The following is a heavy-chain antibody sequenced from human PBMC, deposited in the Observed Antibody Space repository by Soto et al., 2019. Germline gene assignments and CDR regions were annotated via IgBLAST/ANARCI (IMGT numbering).Heavy chain of an antibody. CDR1: GFTFSSYA. CDR3: AKDNEAVTHRLYNWFDP. V-gene: IGHV3-23*01. CDR2: ISGSGGST. J-gene: IGHJ5*02. Sequence: GGSLRLSCAASGFTFSSYAMSWVRQAPGKGLEWVSAISGSGGSTYYADSVKGRFTISRDNSKNTLYLQMNSLRAEDTAVYYCAKDNEAVTHRLYNWFDPWGQGTLVTVSS. D-gene: IGHD4-17*01.